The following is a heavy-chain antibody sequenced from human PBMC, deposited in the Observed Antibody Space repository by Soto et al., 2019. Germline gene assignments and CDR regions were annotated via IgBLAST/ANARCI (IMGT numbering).Heavy chain of an antibody. CDR2: IIPIFGTA. D-gene: IGHD6-13*01. Sequence: QVQLVQSGAEVKKPGSSVKVSCKSSGGTFSSYAISWVRQAPGQGLEWMGGIIPIFGTANYAQKFQGRVTITADESTSKAYMELSNLRSEDTAGYYCARDNGSNYYYYYGMDVWGQGNPGTVSS. J-gene: IGHJ6*02. CDR3: ARDNGSNYYYYYGMDV. CDR1: GGTFSSYA. V-gene: IGHV1-69*12.